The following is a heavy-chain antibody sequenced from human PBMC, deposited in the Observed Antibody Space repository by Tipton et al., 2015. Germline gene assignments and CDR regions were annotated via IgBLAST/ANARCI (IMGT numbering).Heavy chain of an antibody. CDR1: GGSVTSGSYY. CDR3: ARVDAALDY. D-gene: IGHD6-25*01. CDR2: IYYSGST. Sequence: TLSLTCTVSGGSVTSGSYYWNWIRQPPGQGLEWIGYIYYSGSTSYNPSLKSRVTISTDTSKNQFSLKLRSVTAADTAVYYCARVDAALDYWGQGTLVTVSS. J-gene: IGHJ4*02. V-gene: IGHV4-61*01.